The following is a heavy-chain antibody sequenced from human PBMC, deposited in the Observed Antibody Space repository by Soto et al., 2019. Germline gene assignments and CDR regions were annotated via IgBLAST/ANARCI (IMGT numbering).Heavy chain of an antibody. V-gene: IGHV3-48*03. CDR1: GFTFSSYE. CDR2: SSSSGSTI. J-gene: IGHJ4*01. CDR3: ARVVSSSWFDY. D-gene: IGHD6-13*01. Sequence: GGSMRLSCAASGFTFSSYEMNWVRQAPGKGLEWVSYSSSSGSTIYYADSVKGRFTISRDNYKNSLYLQLNSLRAEDTAVYCCARVVSSSWFDYWGHGTLVTVSS.